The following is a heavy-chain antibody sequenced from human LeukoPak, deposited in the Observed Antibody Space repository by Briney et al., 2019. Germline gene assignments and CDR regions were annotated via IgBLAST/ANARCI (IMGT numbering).Heavy chain of an antibody. CDR1: NGAINSYQ. CDR2: VLTSGTT. Sequence: SETLSLTCTVSNGAINSYQWSWIRQPAGKGLEWIGRVLTSGTTNYNPSLKSRVTLSVDTSERHFSLNLRSVTAADTAVYYCARDRVSSSWSAELGYWGQGTLVIVSS. CDR3: ARDRVSSSWSAELGY. V-gene: IGHV4-4*07. J-gene: IGHJ4*02. D-gene: IGHD6-13*01.